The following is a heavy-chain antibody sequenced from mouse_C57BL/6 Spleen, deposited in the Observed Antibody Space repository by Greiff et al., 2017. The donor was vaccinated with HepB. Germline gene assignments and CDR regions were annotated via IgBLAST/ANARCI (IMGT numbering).Heavy chain of an antibody. V-gene: IGHV1-80*01. CDR1: GYAFSSYW. CDR3: AREGGNYVYFDV. D-gene: IGHD2-1*01. J-gene: IGHJ1*03. Sequence: QVQLQQSGAELVKPGASVKISCKASGYAFSSYWMNWVKQRPGKGLEWIGQIYPGDGDTNYNGKFKGKATLTADKSSSTAYMQLSSLTSEDSAVYFCAREGGNYVYFDVWGTGTTVTVSS. CDR2: IYPGDGDT.